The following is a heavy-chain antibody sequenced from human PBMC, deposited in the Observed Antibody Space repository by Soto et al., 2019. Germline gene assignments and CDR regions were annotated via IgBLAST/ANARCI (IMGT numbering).Heavy chain of an antibody. Sequence: QVQLVESGGGVVQPGRSLRLSCAASGFTFSSYGMHWVRQAPGKGLEWVAVISYDGSNKYYADSVKGRFTISRDNSKNTLYLQMNSLRAEDTAVYYCARTYNYYASPPAWFDHWGQGTLVTVSS. D-gene: IGHD3-22*01. CDR2: ISYDGSNK. CDR3: ARTYNYYASPPAWFDH. V-gene: IGHV3-30*03. J-gene: IGHJ5*02. CDR1: GFTFSSYG.